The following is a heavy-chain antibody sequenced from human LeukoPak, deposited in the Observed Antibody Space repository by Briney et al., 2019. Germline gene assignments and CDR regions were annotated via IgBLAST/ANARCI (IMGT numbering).Heavy chain of an antibody. CDR1: GFTVSSNY. D-gene: IGHD2-2*02. CDR3: ARGYCSSTSCYTSPFDY. J-gene: IGHJ4*02. Sequence: GGSLRLSWAASGFTVSSNYMSWVRQAPGKGLEWVSVIYSGGSTYYADSVKGRFTISRDNSKNTLYLQMNSLRAEDTAVYYCARGYCSSTSCYTSPFDYWGQGTLVTVSS. CDR2: IYSGGST. V-gene: IGHV3-53*01.